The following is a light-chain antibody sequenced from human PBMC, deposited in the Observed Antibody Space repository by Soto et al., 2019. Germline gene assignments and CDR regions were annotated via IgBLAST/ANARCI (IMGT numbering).Light chain of an antibody. J-gene: IGKJ1*01. V-gene: IGKV3-20*01. CDR1: QSVSTSY. Sequence: EIVLTHSPGTLSLSPRERATLSCRASQSVSTSYVAWYQQKFGQAPRLLIYDAFSRATGIPDRFSASGSGTDFTLTISRLETQDSAVYSCQQYKTFGQGSKVDIK. CDR3: QQYKT. CDR2: DAF.